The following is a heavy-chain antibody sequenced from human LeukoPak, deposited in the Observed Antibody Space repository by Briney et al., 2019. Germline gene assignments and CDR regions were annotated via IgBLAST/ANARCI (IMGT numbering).Heavy chain of an antibody. CDR2: VSTTGDIR. Sequence: GGSLRLSCAGSGFTFSGYEMNWVRQAPGKGLEWLSYVSTTGDIRHYADSVTGRFTISRDNTENALHLQMNSLRVEDTAIYYCARYSRWGTGNWYFDLWGRGTLVTVSS. V-gene: IGHV3-48*03. CDR3: ARYSRWGTGNWYFDL. J-gene: IGHJ2*01. D-gene: IGHD6-6*01. CDR1: GFTFSGYE.